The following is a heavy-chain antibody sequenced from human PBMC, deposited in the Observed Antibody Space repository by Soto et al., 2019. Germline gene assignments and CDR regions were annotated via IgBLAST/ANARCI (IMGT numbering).Heavy chain of an antibody. V-gene: IGHV1-45*02. D-gene: IGHD3-22*01. CDR2: ITIYNGNT. CDR1: GYTFTYRY. CDR3: SRSSLVSAHDSCVV. J-gene: IGHJ3*01. Sequence: QMDLVQSGAEVKRPGSSVKISCTASGYTFTYRYLHWVRQAPGQPFEYMGWITIYNGNTEYAQRIKDRVVITRENNLSSAYMELSCLTSEDTAMYYCSRSSLVSAHDSCVVWGKGTQFTVSS.